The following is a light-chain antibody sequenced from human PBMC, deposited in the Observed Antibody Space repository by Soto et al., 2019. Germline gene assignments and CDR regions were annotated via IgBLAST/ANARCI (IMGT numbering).Light chain of an antibody. CDR1: QSISTSY. V-gene: IGKV3-20*01. CDR3: QQYGSSPWT. CDR2: GAS. J-gene: IGKJ1*01. Sequence: EIVLTQSPGTLSLSPGLRATLSCRASQSISTSYLAWYQQKPGQTPRLLIYGASNRATGIPDRFSGSGAGTDFTLTISRLEPEDSAVYYCQQYGSSPWTFGQGTKVEIK.